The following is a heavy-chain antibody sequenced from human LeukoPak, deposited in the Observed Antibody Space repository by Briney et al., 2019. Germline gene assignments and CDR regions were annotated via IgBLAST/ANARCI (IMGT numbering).Heavy chain of an antibody. CDR2: IYYSGST. J-gene: IGHJ4*02. CDR1: GGSISSSSYY. Sequence: PSETLSLTCTVSGGSISSSSYYWGWIRQPPGKGLEWIGSIYYSGSTYYNPSLKSRVTISVDTSKNQFSLKLSSVTAADTAVYYCARHEMIVVVIPLFDYWGQGTLVTVSS. CDR3: ARHEMIVVVIPLFDY. D-gene: IGHD3-22*01. V-gene: IGHV4-39*01.